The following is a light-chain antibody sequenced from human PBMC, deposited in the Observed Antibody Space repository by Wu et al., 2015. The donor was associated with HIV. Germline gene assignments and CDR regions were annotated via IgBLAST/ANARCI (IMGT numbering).Light chain of an antibody. CDR3: QQYYTYPYT. V-gene: IGKV1-5*03. CDR2: KAS. CDR1: QSVGLW. Sequence: DIQMTQSPSTLSASVGDRVTITCRASQSVGLWLAWYQQKPGKAPRLLIYKASNLESGVPSRFSGGGSVTEFTLTINSLQSDDFATYYCQQYYTYPYTFGQGTKLQ. J-gene: IGKJ2*01.